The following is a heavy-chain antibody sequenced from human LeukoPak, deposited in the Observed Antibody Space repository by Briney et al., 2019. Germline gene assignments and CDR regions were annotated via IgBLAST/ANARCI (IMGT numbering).Heavy chain of an antibody. J-gene: IGHJ6*02. Sequence: PSGTLSLTCAVSGGSISSSNWWSWVRQPPGKGLEWIGEIYHSGSTNYNPSLKCRVTISVDKSKNQFSLKLSSVTAADTAVYYCARITTVSHYYGMDVWGQGTTVTVSS. CDR3: ARITTVSHYYGMDV. CDR2: IYHSGST. CDR1: GGSISSSNW. V-gene: IGHV4-4*02. D-gene: IGHD4-17*01.